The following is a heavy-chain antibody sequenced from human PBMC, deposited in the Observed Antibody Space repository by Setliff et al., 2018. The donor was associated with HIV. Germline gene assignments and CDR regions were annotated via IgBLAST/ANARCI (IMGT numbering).Heavy chain of an antibody. CDR3: TRELNGHTSSHYYFGLDV. CDR2: IGTGGDT. CDR1: GFAFSDYD. J-gene: IGHJ6*02. Sequence: GGSLRLSCATSGFAFSDYDFHWVRQVTGEGLEWVSAIGTGGDTYYADSVEGRFTISRENAKNSLYLQMNNVRAGDTAVYYCTRELNGHTSSHYYFGLDVWGQGTMVTVSS. D-gene: IGHD6-6*01. V-gene: IGHV3-13*01.